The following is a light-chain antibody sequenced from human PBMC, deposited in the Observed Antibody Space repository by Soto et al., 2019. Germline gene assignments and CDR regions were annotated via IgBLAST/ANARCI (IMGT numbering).Light chain of an antibody. Sequence: EIVMTQSPAALSVSPGERATLCCRASQSVSSDYLVWYQQKPGQAPRLLIYGASSRATGIPDRFSGSGSGTDFTLTISRLEPEDFAVYYCQQYGSSITFGQGTRLEIK. CDR2: GAS. CDR1: QSVSSDY. V-gene: IGKV3-20*01. CDR3: QQYGSSIT. J-gene: IGKJ5*01.